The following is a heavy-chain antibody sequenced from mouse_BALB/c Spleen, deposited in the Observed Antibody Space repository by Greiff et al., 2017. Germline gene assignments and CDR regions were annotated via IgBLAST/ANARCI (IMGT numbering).Heavy chain of an antibody. CDR1: GYTFTDYW. D-gene: IGHD2-4*01. J-gene: IGHJ4*01. CDR3: ARSMITYAMDY. Sequence: QVQLQQPGAELVMPGASVKMSCKASGYTFTDYWMHWVKQRPGQGLEWIGAIDTSDSYTSYNQKFKGKATLTVDESSSTAYVQLSSLTSEDSAVYYCARSMITYAMDYWGQGTSVTVSS. CDR2: IDTSDSYT. V-gene: IGHV1-69*01.